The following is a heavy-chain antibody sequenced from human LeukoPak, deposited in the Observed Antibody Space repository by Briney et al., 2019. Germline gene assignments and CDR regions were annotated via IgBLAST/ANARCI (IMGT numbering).Heavy chain of an antibody. V-gene: IGHV4-34*12. D-gene: IGHD5-12*01. CDR1: GGSFSGYY. CDR2: IIHSGST. J-gene: IGHJ4*02. CDR3: ARRIRKWLRTIFDY. Sequence: SETLSLTCAVYGGSFSGYYWSWIRQPPGKGLEWIGGIIHSGSTNYNPSLKSGVSISVDTSKNQSSLKQSSVSAADTAVYDLARRIRKWLRTIFDYWAQRTLDPVSS.